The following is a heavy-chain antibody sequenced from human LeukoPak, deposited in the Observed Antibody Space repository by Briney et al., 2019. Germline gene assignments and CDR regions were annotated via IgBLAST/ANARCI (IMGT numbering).Heavy chain of an antibody. Sequence: GGSLRLSCAASGFTVSSNYMSWVRQAPGKGLEWVSVIYSGGSTYYADSVKGRFTISRDNSKNTLYLQMNSLRAEDTAVYYCARDLGYCTNGVRHTRFDYWGQGTLVAVSS. V-gene: IGHV3-53*01. D-gene: IGHD2-8*01. CDR1: GFTVSSNY. J-gene: IGHJ4*02. CDR2: IYSGGST. CDR3: ARDLGYCTNGVRHTRFDY.